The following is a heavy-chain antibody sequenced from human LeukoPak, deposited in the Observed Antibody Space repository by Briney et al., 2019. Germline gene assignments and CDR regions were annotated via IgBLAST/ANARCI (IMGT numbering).Heavy chain of an antibody. V-gene: IGHV3-30-3*01. D-gene: IGHD3-3*01. CDR1: GFTFSSYA. CDR2: ISYDGSNK. Sequence: GGSLRLSCAASGFTFSSYAMHWVRQAPGKGLEWVAVISYDGSNKYYADSVKGRFTISRDNSKNTLYLQMNSLRAEDTAVYYCARPMSGYPPPLDAFDIWGQGTMVTVSS. CDR3: ARPMSGYPPPLDAFDI. J-gene: IGHJ3*02.